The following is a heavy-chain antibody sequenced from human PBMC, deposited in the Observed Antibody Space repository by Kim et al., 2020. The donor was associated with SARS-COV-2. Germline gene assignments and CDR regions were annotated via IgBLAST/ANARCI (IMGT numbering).Heavy chain of an antibody. CDR1: GFRSSNYY. CDR2: ISNDGGVT. J-gene: IGHJ6*02. V-gene: IGHV3-74*01. D-gene: IGHD2-15*01. CDR3: ARGIFRDGVDV. Sequence: GGSLRLSCAASGFRSSNYYVNWVRQRPGKGLEWVSRISNDGGVTHYADSVRGRFTMSRDSAENTVYLQMNSLSAEDTAVYFCARGIFRDGVDVWGQGTTVSVSS.